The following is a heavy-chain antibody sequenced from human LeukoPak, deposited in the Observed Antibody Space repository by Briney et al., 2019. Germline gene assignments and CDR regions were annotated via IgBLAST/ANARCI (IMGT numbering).Heavy chain of an antibody. CDR1: GFTFDDYA. CDR3: AKEGSGWTVFDY. V-gene: IGHV3-9*01. J-gene: IGHJ4*02. D-gene: IGHD6-19*01. Sequence: PGGSLRLSCAASGFTFDDYAMHWVRQAPGKGLEWVSGISWSSGSIGYADSVKGRFTISRDNAKNSLYLQMNSLRAEDTALYYCAKEGSGWTVFDYWGQGTLVTVSS. CDR2: ISWSSGSI.